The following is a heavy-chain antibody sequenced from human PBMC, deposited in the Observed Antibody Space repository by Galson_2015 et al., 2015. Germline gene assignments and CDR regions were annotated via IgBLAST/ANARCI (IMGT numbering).Heavy chain of an antibody. V-gene: IGHV3-15*01. J-gene: IGHJ4*02. CDR1: GFSFTNAW. Sequence: SLRLSCAASGFSFTNAWMNWARQAPGKGLEWVGHIKSKGDGATTDYAAPVKGRFTISRDDSKNTLYLQMNSLKTEDTAVYYCTTDLFNYYGSGSYYFLGYWGQGTLVTVSS. D-gene: IGHD3-10*01. CDR3: TTDLFNYYGSGSYYFLGY. CDR2: IKSKGDGATT.